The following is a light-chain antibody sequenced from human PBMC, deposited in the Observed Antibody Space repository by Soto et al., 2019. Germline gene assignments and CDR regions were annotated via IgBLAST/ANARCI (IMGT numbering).Light chain of an antibody. V-gene: IGLV6-57*01. Sequence: NFMLTQPHSVSASPGKTVTISCTRSSGSIASNYVQWYQQRPGSSPTTVIYEDNQRPSGVPDRFSGSIDSSSNSASLTISGLKTEDAADYYCQSYDSDNQVFGGGTKLTVL. CDR2: EDN. CDR3: QSYDSDNQV. CDR1: SGSIASNY. J-gene: IGLJ3*02.